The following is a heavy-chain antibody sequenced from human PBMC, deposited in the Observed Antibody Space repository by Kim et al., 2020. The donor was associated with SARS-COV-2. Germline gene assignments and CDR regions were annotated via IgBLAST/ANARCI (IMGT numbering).Heavy chain of an antibody. CDR2: ISSSSSYI. V-gene: IGHV3-21*01. D-gene: IGHD6-6*01. CDR3: ARDRVPIEYSSSSDEIDY. J-gene: IGHJ4*02. Sequence: GGSLRLSCAASGFTFSSYSMNWVRQAPGKGLEWVSSISSSSSYIYYADSVKGRFTISRDNAKNSLYLQMNSLRAEETAVYYCARDRVPIEYSSSSDEIDYWGQGTLVTVSS. CDR1: GFTFSSYS.